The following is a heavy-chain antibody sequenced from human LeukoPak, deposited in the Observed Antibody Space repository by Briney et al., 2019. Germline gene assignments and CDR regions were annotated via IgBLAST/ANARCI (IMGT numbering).Heavy chain of an antibody. CDR3: AGVKQHAFDI. Sequence: SETLSLTCAVYGGSFSGYYWSGLRQPPGKGLEWIGEINHSGSTNYNPSLKSRVTISVDTSKNQFSLKLSSVTAADTAVYYCAGVKQHAFDIWGQGTMVTVST. D-gene: IGHD6-13*01. J-gene: IGHJ3*02. V-gene: IGHV4-34*01. CDR2: INHSGST. CDR1: GGSFSGYY.